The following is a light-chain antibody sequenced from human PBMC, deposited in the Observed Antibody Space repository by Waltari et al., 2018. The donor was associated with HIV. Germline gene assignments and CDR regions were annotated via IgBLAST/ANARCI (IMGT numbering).Light chain of an antibody. J-gene: IGKJ2*01. V-gene: IGKV1-5*03. CDR2: KAS. Sequence: DIQMTQSPSTLYASVGDRVTITCRASQSISSWLAWYQQKPGKAPNLLIYKASSLKSGVPSRFSGSGSGTEFTLTISSLQPDDFATYYCQQYNSYPYTFGPGTKLEIK. CDR3: QQYNSYPYT. CDR1: QSISSW.